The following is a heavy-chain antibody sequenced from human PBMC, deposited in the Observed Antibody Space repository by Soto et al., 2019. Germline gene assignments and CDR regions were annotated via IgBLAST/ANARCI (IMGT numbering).Heavy chain of an antibody. CDR2: FDPEDGET. Sequence: ASVKVSCKVSGYTLTELSMNWVRQAPGQGLEWMGGFDPEDGETIYAQKFQGRVTMTEDTSTDTAYMELSSLRSEDSAVYYCATGVIDTAMVQEFDYWGQGTLVTVSS. J-gene: IGHJ4*02. CDR3: ATGVIDTAMVQEFDY. V-gene: IGHV1-24*01. CDR1: GYTLTELS. D-gene: IGHD5-18*01.